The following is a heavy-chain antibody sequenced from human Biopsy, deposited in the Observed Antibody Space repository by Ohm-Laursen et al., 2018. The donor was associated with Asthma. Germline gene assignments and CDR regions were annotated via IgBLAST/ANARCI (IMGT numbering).Heavy chain of an antibody. D-gene: IGHD1-26*01. V-gene: IGHV3-23*01. Sequence: SLRLSCAASGFSFSSYAMSWVRQAPGQGLEWVSSVSTNGENTYYTDSVKGRFTISRDNPENTLYLQMSSLGAEDTAMYYCAKDKVGAANSYQYGMDVWGQGTTVTVSS. CDR1: GFSFSSYA. J-gene: IGHJ6*02. CDR2: VSTNGENT. CDR3: AKDKVGAANSYQYGMDV.